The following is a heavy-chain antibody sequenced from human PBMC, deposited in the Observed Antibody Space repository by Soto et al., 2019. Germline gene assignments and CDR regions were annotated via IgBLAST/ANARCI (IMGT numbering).Heavy chain of an antibody. J-gene: IGHJ6*02. CDR3: ARDDEYSSSPSMDV. Sequence: GASVKVSCKASGYTFTSYGISWVRQAPGQGLEWMGWISAYNGNTNYAQKLQGRVTMTTDTSTSTAYMELRSLRSDDTAVYYCARDDEYSSSPSMDVWGQGTTVTVSS. CDR2: ISAYNGNT. CDR1: GYTFTSYG. D-gene: IGHD6-6*01. V-gene: IGHV1-18*01.